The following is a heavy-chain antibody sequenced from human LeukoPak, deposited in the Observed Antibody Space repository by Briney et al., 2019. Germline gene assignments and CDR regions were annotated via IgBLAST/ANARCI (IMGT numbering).Heavy chain of an antibody. V-gene: IGHV1-18*01. Sequence: ASVKVSCKASGYTFTSYGISWVRQAPGQGLEWMGWISAYNGSTNYAQKLQGRVTMTTDTSTSTAYMELRSLRSDDTAVYYCARVLSPGYYFDYWGQGTLVTVSS. CDR1: GYTFTSYG. CDR2: ISAYNGST. CDR3: ARVLSPGYYFDY. D-gene: IGHD3-3*02. J-gene: IGHJ4*02.